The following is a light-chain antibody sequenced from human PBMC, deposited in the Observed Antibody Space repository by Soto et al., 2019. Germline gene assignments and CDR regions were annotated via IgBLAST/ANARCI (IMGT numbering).Light chain of an antibody. CDR2: AAS. CDR3: QQYNSYSWT. Sequence: IQMTQFPSTLSASVGNRLTITCRASHSTSSWLAWYQLKPGKAPKLLIYAASRLKSGVPSRFSGSGSGTEFTLTISNLQPDAFATYSCQQYNSYSWTFGQATKVDIK. J-gene: IGKJ1*01. CDR1: HSTSSW. V-gene: IGKV1-5*01.